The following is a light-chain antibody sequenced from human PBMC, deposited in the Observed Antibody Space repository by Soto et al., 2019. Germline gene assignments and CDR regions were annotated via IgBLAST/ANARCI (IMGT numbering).Light chain of an antibody. J-gene: IGKJ2*01. Sequence: EIVLRQSPATLSLSPGDRATLSCRASQSVSSYLAWYQQKPGQAPRLLIYDASNRATGIPARFSGSGSGTDFTLTISSLEPEDFAVYYCHQRSNWPPYTFGQGTKLEIK. V-gene: IGKV3-11*01. CDR1: QSVSSY. CDR2: DAS. CDR3: HQRSNWPPYT.